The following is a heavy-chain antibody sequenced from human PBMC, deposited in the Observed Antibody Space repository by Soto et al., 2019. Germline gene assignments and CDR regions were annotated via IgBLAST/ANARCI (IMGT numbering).Heavy chain of an antibody. CDR3: GGAASPDYYGSGSYPDY. D-gene: IGHD3-10*01. CDR1: GYTFTNYG. CDR2: ISGFNGNA. J-gene: IGHJ4*02. Sequence: QVQLVQSGAEVKKPGASVKVSCKASGYTFTNYGITWVRQAPGQGLEWMGWISGFNGNANYAQKLQGRVTMTTDTSKSTAYMELRSLRSDDTAVYYCGGAASPDYYGSGSYPDYWGQGTLVTVSS. V-gene: IGHV1-18*01.